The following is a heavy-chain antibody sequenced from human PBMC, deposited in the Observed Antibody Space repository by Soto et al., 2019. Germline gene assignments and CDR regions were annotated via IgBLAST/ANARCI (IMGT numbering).Heavy chain of an antibody. CDR3: ARDKYHFWSGSTRKVI. D-gene: IGHD3-3*01. Sequence: ASVKVSCKASGYTFTSYGISWVRQAPGQGLEWMGWISAYNGNTNYAQKLQGRVTMTTDTSTSTAYMELRSLGSDDTAVYYCARDKYHFWSGSTRKVIWGKGTRVTVPS. J-gene: IGHJ4*02. CDR1: GYTFTSYG. CDR2: ISAYNGNT. V-gene: IGHV1-18*04.